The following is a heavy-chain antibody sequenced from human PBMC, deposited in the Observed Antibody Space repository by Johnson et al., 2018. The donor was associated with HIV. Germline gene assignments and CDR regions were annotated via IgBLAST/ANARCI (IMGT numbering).Heavy chain of an antibody. CDR1: GFTFSTYA. J-gene: IGHJ3*01. Sequence: EVQLVESGGGVVQPGRSLRLSCAASGFTFSTYAMHWVRQAPGKGLEWVSGINWDGDSTNYADSVKGRFTISRDNAKNFLYLQMNSLRAEDTALYYCARDFRVWGQGTMVTVSS. CDR2: INWDGDST. CDR3: ARDFRV. V-gene: IGHV3-20*04.